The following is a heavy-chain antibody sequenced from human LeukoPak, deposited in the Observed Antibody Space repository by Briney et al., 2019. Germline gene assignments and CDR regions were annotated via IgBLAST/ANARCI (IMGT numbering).Heavy chain of an antibody. CDR2: IYHSGST. V-gene: IGHV4-38-2*02. J-gene: IGHJ4*02. CDR1: GYSISSGYY. Sequence: SETLSLTCTASGYSISSGYYWGWIRQPPGKGLEWIGSIYHSGSTYYNPSLKSRVTISVDTSKNQFSLKLSSVTAADTAVYYCARDPDGDYGIDYWGQGTLVTVSS. CDR3: ARDPDGDYGIDY. D-gene: IGHD4-17*01.